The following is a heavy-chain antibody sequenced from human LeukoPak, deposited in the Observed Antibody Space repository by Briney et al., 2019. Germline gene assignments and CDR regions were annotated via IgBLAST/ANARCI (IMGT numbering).Heavy chain of an antibody. Sequence: ASVRVSCKTSGYTFSNFGINWVRQAPGQGLEWMGWISGNNDNPNYGQKFQGRFTVTTDSSTSTAYMELRNLRFDDTAVYYCARDGTSTDDYWGQGTLVTVSS. CDR1: GYTFSNFG. CDR3: ARDGTSTDDY. CDR2: ISGNNDNP. J-gene: IGHJ4*02. D-gene: IGHD2-2*01. V-gene: IGHV1-18*01.